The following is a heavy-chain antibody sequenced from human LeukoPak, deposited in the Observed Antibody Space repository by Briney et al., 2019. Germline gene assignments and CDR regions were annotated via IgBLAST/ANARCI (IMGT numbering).Heavy chain of an antibody. CDR1: GGSFSGYY. D-gene: IGHD3-22*01. Sequence: PSETLSLTCAVYGGSFSGYYWSWIRQPPGKGLEWIWEINHSGSTNYNPSLKSRVTISVDTSKNQYSLKLSSVTAADTAVYYCARRPPYYYDSSGAKGTFDYWGQGTLVTVSS. V-gene: IGHV4-34*01. CDR3: ARRPPYYYDSSGAKGTFDY. J-gene: IGHJ4*02. CDR2: INHSGST.